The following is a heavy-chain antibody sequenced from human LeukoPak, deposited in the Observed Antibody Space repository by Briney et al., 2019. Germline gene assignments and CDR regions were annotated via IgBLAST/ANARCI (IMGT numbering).Heavy chain of an antibody. V-gene: IGHV1-58*01. J-gene: IGHJ4*02. Sequence: SVKVSCKASGFTFSTSAVQWVRQARGQRLEWIGWIVVGSGNTNYAQEFQERVTITRDMSASTAYMELSSLRFEDTAVYYCAAGPFSDSIAAYWGQGTLVTGSS. CDR1: GFTFSTSA. CDR2: IVVGSGNT. D-gene: IGHD3-22*01. CDR3: AAGPFSDSIAAY.